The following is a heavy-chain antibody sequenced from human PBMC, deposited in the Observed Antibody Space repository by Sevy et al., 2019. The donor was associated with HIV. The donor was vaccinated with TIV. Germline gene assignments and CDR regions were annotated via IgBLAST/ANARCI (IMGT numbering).Heavy chain of an antibody. Sequence: SQTLSLTCVISGDSVSSNRAAWNWIRQSPSRGLEWLGRTYYRSKWYTDYAVSVKSRITINPETSKNQVSLQLNSVTPADTAVYYCTRGAHSLDYWGQGTLVTVSS. CDR1: GDSVSSNRAA. D-gene: IGHD2-15*01. J-gene: IGHJ4*02. CDR3: TRGAHSLDY. V-gene: IGHV6-1*01. CDR2: TYYRSKWYT.